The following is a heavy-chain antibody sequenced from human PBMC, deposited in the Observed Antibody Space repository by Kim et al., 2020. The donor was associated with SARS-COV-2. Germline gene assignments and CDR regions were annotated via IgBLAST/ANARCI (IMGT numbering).Heavy chain of an antibody. CDR3: ARGHRAARSPRDKNYGMDV. Sequence: RVTISVDTSKNQFSLKLSSVTAADTAVYYCARGHRAARSPRDKNYGMDVWGQGTTVTVSS. J-gene: IGHJ6*02. D-gene: IGHD6-6*01. V-gene: IGHV4-34*01.